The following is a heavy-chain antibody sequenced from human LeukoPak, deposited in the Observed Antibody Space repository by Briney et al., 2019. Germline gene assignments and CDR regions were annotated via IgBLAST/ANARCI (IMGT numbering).Heavy chain of an antibody. J-gene: IGHJ4*02. V-gene: IGHV1-2*02. Sequence: ASVKVSCKASGYTFTGYYMHWVRQAPGQGLEWMGWINTNSGGTNYAQKFQGRVTMTRDTSISTAYMELSRLRSDDTAVYYCARVGCSGGSCYLYYFDYWGQGTLVTVSS. D-gene: IGHD2-15*01. CDR2: INTNSGGT. CDR1: GYTFTGYY. CDR3: ARVGCSGGSCYLYYFDY.